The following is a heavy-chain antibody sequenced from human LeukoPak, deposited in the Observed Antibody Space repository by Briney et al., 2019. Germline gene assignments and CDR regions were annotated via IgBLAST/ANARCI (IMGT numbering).Heavy chain of an antibody. Sequence: SETLSLTCTVSGGSISSSSYYWGWIRQPPGKGLEWVGSIYYSRSTYYNPSLKSRVTISVDTSKNQFSLKLSSVTAADTAVYYCARHWSIVGATSWYFDYWGQGTLVTVSS. CDR2: IYYSRST. CDR1: GGSISSSSYY. CDR3: ARHWSIVGATSWYFDY. D-gene: IGHD1-26*01. J-gene: IGHJ4*02. V-gene: IGHV4-39*01.